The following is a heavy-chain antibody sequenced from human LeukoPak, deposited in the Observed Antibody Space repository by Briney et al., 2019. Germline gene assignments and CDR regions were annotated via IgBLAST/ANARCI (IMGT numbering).Heavy chain of an antibody. CDR3: ARDQGGSVAG. D-gene: IGHD1-26*01. V-gene: IGHV4-39*07. Sequence: SETLSLTCTVSGGSISSSSYYWGWIRQPPGTGLEWIGSIYHSGSTYYNPSLKSRVTISVDTSKNQFSLKLSSVTAADTAVYYCARDQGGSVAGWGQGTLVTVSS. CDR2: IYHSGST. CDR1: GGSISSSSYY. J-gene: IGHJ4*02.